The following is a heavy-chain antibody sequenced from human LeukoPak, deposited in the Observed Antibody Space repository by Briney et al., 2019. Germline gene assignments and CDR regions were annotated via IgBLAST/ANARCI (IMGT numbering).Heavy chain of an antibody. CDR2: IYYSGST. D-gene: IGHD3-10*01. J-gene: IGHJ5*02. V-gene: IGHV4-39*07. CDR1: GGSISSSSYY. Sequence: SETLSLTCTVSGGSISSSSYYWGWIRQPPGKGLEWVGSIYYSGSTYYNPSLKSRVTISVDTSKNQFSLKLSSVTAADTAVYYCARETHRTGNWFDPWGQGTLVTVSS. CDR3: ARETHRTGNWFDP.